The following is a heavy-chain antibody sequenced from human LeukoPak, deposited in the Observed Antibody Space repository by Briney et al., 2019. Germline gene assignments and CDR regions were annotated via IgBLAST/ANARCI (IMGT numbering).Heavy chain of an antibody. CDR1: GGTFSSYA. CDR2: IIPIFGTA. CDR3: AIHITIFGVVSRAET. V-gene: IGHV1-69*13. Sequence: SVKVSCKASGGTFSSYAISWVRQAPGQGLEWMGGIIPIFGTANYAQKFQGRVTITADESTSTAYMELSSLRSEDTAVYYCAIHITIFGVVSRAETWGQGTLVTVSS. D-gene: IGHD3-3*01. J-gene: IGHJ4*02.